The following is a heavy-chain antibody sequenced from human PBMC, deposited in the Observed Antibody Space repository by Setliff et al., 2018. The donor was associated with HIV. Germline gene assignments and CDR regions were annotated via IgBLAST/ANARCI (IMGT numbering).Heavy chain of an antibody. CDR1: GYTLTELS. CDR2: FDPEDGEI. D-gene: IGHD3-16*01. J-gene: IGHJ3*02. Sequence: ASVKVSCKVSGYTLTELSIHWVRQAPGKGLEWMGGFDPEDGEIIYAQKFQGTFTMTEDTSTDTVYMELSSLKSEDTAVYYCATGARGDPFDIWGQGTMVTVSS. V-gene: IGHV1-24*01. CDR3: ATGARGDPFDI.